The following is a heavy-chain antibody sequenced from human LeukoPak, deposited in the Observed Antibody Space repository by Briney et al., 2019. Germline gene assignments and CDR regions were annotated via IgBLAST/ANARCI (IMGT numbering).Heavy chain of an antibody. Sequence: GASVKVSCKASGGTFSSYAISWVRQAPGQGLEWMGGIIPIFGTANYAQKFQGRVTITADESTSTAYMELSSLRSEDTAVYYCARSYWGERGVTPYYYYYYMDVWGKGTTVTVSS. J-gene: IGHJ6*03. CDR3: ARSYWGERGVTPYYYYYYMDV. V-gene: IGHV1-69*13. D-gene: IGHD3-10*01. CDR2: IIPIFGTA. CDR1: GGTFSSYA.